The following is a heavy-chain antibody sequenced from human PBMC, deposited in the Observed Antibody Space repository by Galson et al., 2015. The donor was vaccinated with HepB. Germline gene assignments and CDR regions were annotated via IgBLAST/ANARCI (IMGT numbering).Heavy chain of an antibody. J-gene: IGHJ2*01. Sequence: PALVTPPQPLTLPCTVSGFSLRTARMGVSWIRQPPGKALEWLAHIFSNDEKSYSTSLKSRLTISKDTSKSQVVLTMTNMDPVDTATYYCARMGGFNWYFELWGRGTLVTVSS. CDR3: ARMGGFNWYFEL. CDR2: IFSNDEK. V-gene: IGHV2-26*01. D-gene: IGHD3-16*01. CDR1: GFSLRTARMG.